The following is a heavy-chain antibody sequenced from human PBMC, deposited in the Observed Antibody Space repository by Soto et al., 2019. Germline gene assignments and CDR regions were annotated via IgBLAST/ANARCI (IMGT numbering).Heavy chain of an antibody. V-gene: IGHV3-30-3*01. D-gene: IGHD3-22*01. CDR3: ARDHKVVALGRFDY. J-gene: IGHJ4*02. Sequence: GGSLRLSCAASGFTFSSYAMHWVRQAPGKGLEWVAVISYDGSNKYYADSVKGRFTISRDNSKNTLYLQMNSLRAEDTAVYYCARDHKVVALGRFDYWGQGTLVTVSS. CDR2: ISYDGSNK. CDR1: GFTFSSYA.